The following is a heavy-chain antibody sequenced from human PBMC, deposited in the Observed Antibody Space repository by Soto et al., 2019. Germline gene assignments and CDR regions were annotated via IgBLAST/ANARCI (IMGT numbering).Heavy chain of an antibody. J-gene: IGHJ4*02. CDR1: GFTFSSYA. V-gene: IGHV3-23*01. Sequence: PGGSLRLSCAASGFTFSSYAMSWVRQAPGKGLKWVSGVGGSGTSTYYADSVKGRFTVSRDNSKSTLYLEMNSLRAEDTAVYYCAHHQRTAARQLGYFDYWGQGALVTVSS. D-gene: IGHD6-6*01. CDR2: VGGSGTST. CDR3: AHHQRTAARQLGYFDY.